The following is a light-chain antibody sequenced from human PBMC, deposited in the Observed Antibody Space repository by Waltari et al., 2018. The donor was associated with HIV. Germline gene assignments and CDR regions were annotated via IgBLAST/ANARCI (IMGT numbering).Light chain of an antibody. CDR1: TGAVTSGHY. J-gene: IGLJ1*01. Sequence: QAVVTLEPSLTVSPGGTVTLTCGSSTGAVTSGHYPYWFQQKPGQAPRTLIYDTSNKHSWTPARFSGSLLGGKAALTLSGAQPEDEAEYYCLLSYSGALYVFGTGTKVTVL. V-gene: IGLV7-46*01. CDR2: DTS. CDR3: LLSYSGALYV.